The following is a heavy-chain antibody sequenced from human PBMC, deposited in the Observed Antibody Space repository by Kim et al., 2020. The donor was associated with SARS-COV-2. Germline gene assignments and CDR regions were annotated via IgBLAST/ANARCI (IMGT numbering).Heavy chain of an antibody. CDR3: ASATYYDSSGYPHDYYY. V-gene: IGHV3-64*01. Sequence: GGSLRLSCAASGFTFSSYAMHWVHQAPGKGLEYVSAISSNGGSTYYANSVKGRFTISRDNSKNTLYLQMGSLRAEDMAVYYCASATYYDSSGYPHDYYY. J-gene: IGHJ6*01. CDR2: ISSNGGST. D-gene: IGHD3-22*01. CDR1: GFTFSSYA.